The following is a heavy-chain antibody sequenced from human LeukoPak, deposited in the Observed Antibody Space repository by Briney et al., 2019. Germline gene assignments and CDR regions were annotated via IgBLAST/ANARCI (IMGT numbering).Heavy chain of an antibody. CDR2: ISGSGGST. J-gene: IGHJ4*02. CDR1: GFTFSSYG. V-gene: IGHV3-23*01. Sequence: GGSLRLSCAASGFTFSSYGMHWVRQAPGKGLEWVSAISGSGGSTYYADSVKGRFTISRDNSKNTLYLQMNSLRAEDTAVYYCAKKGASYYYDSSGYNWGQGTLVTVSS. D-gene: IGHD3-22*01. CDR3: AKKGASYYYDSSGYN.